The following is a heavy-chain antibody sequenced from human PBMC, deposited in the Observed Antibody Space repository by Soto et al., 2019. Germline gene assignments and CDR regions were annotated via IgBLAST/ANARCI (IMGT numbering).Heavy chain of an antibody. D-gene: IGHD3-10*01. CDR1: GFTFSSYA. Sequence: GGSLRLSCAASGFTFSSYAMSWVRQAPGKGLEWVSAISGSGGSTYYADSVKGRFTISRDNSKNTLSLQMNSLRAEDTAVYYCANLYYYGSGSPYYFDYWGQGTLVTVSS. CDR2: ISGSGGST. CDR3: ANLYYYGSGSPYYFDY. J-gene: IGHJ4*02. V-gene: IGHV3-23*01.